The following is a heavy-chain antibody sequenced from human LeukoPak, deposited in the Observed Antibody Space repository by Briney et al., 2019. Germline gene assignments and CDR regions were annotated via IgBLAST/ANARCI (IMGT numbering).Heavy chain of an antibody. CDR2: INHSGST. Sequence: PSETLSLTCAVYGGSFSGYYWSWTHQPPGKGLEWIGEINHSGSTNYNPSFKSRVTISVDTSKNQFSLKLSSVTAADTAVYYCARGFTWSDYWGQGTLVTVSS. D-gene: IGHD3-3*01. V-gene: IGHV4-34*01. J-gene: IGHJ4*02. CDR3: ARGFTWSDY. CDR1: GGSFSGYY.